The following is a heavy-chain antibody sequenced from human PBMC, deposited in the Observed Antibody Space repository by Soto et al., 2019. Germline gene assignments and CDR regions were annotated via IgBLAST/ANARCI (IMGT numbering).Heavy chain of an antibody. CDR1: GGTFRTSA. J-gene: IGHJ6*02. CDR3: ARDKDRLQLGGNYYYILDV. Sequence: QVQLVQSGAEVKKPGSSVKVSCKASGGTFRTSAISWVRQAPGQGLEWVGGIMPVFRRPKYAQNFQDRVTIPADESTSTADMELNSLRSDDTAVYYCARDKDRLQLGGNYYYILDVWGQGTAVTVSS. V-gene: IGHV1-69*12. D-gene: IGHD3-3*02. CDR2: IMPVFRRP.